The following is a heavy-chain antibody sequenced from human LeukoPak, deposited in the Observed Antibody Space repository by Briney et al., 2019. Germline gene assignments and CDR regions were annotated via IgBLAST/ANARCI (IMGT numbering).Heavy chain of an antibody. Sequence: PSETLSLTCTVSGGSISSYYWSWIRQPAGKGLEWIGRIYTSGSTNYNPSLKSRVTMSVDTSKNQFSLKLSSVTAADTAVYYCAREYYDSSGYPLFDPWGQGTLVTVSS. CDR1: GGSISSYY. CDR3: AREYYDSSGYPLFDP. CDR2: IYTSGST. D-gene: IGHD3-22*01. V-gene: IGHV4-4*07. J-gene: IGHJ5*02.